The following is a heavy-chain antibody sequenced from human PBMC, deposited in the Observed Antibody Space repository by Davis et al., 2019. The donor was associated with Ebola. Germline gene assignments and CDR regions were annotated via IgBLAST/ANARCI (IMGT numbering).Heavy chain of an antibody. CDR2: ISVHNGNT. J-gene: IGHJ4*02. CDR3: ARDRDVLLRQTDY. D-gene: IGHD2-15*01. Sequence: AASVKVSCKASGYSFTTYGFSWLRQAPGQGLEWMGWISVHNGNTNYAQKLQGRVTMTTDTSTSTAYMELRSLRSDDTAVYYCARDRDVLLRQTDYWGQGTLVTVSS. V-gene: IGHV1-18*04. CDR1: GYSFTTYG.